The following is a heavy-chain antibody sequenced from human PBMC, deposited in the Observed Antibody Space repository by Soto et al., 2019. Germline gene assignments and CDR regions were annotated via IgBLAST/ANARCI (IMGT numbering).Heavy chain of an antibody. V-gene: IGHV5-51*01. Sequence: GESLKISCKGSGYSFTSDWIAWVRQMPGKGLEWMGIIYPGDSDTRYSPSFQGQVTISADKSITTAYLQWSSLKASDTAMYYCAREGDVPYYYYGMDVWGQGTTVTVS. J-gene: IGHJ6*02. CDR2: IYPGDSDT. CDR1: GYSFTSDW. CDR3: AREGDVPYYYYGMDV. D-gene: IGHD2-21*02.